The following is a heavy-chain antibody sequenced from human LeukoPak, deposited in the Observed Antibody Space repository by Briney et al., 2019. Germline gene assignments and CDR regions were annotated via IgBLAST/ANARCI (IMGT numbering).Heavy chain of an antibody. CDR1: GFTFSRYW. J-gene: IGHJ4*02. V-gene: IGHV3-74*01. CDR2: INSDGSST. D-gene: IGHD3-10*01. CDR3: ASETYYYGSGSYYKGQL. Sequence: GGSLRLSCAASGFTFSRYWMRWARQPPGERLVWVSHINSDGSSTSYADSVKGRFTISRDNAKNTVYLQMNSLRVEDTAVYYCASETYYYGSGSYYKGQLWGQGTLVTVSS.